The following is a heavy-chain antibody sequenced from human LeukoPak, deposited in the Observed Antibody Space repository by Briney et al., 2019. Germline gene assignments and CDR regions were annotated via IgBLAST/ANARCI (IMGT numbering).Heavy chain of an antibody. J-gene: IGHJ4*02. V-gene: IGHV4-59*01. D-gene: IGHD3-9*01. CDR1: GYSINSGYY. Sequence: SETLSLTCTVSGYSINSGYYWVWIRQPPGKGLEWIGYIYYSGSTNYNPSLKSRVTISVDTSKNQFSLKLSSVTAADTAVYYCARAGYYDILTGYSMYYFDYWGQGTLVTVSS. CDR3: ARAGYYDILTGYSMYYFDY. CDR2: IYYSGST.